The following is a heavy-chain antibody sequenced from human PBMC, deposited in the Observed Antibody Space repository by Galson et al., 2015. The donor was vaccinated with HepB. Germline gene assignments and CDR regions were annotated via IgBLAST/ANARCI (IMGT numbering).Heavy chain of an antibody. J-gene: IGHJ4*02. D-gene: IGHD1-7*01. CDR3: AKVRLNWNLLLDY. V-gene: IGHV3-30*18. CDR1: GFTFSSYG. Sequence: SLRLSCAASGFTFSSYGMHWVRQAPGKGLEWVAVISYDGSNKYYADSVKGRFTISRDNSKNTLYLQMNSLRAEDTAVYCCAKVRLNWNLLLDYWGQGTLVTVSS. CDR2: ISYDGSNK.